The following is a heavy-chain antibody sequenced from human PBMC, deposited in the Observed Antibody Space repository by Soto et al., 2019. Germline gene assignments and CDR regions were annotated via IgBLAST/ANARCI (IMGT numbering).Heavy chain of an antibody. CDR3: AKEGRGVPAAMVNYYYYYMDV. Sequence: GGSLRLSCAASGFTFSSYGMHWVRQAPGKGLEWVAVISYDGSNKYYADSVKGRFTISRDNSKNTLYLQMNSLRAEDTAVYYCAKEGRGVPAAMVNYYYYYMDVWGKGTTVTVSS. CDR1: GFTFSSYG. D-gene: IGHD2-2*01. CDR2: ISYDGSNK. V-gene: IGHV3-30*18. J-gene: IGHJ6*03.